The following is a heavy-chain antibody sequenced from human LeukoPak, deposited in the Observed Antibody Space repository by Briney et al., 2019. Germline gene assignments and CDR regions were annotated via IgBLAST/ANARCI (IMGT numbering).Heavy chain of an antibody. V-gene: IGHV4-59*12. CDR3: AREIIGTVMGFDT. D-gene: IGHD1-1*01. CDR2: IYYSGTT. CDR1: GGSISGDY. J-gene: IGHJ5*02. Sequence: SETLSLTCTVSGGSISGDYWSWFRQSPGKGLEWIGCIYYSGTTNYNPSLKSRVTISVDTSKNQFSLKLISVTAADTAVYYCAREIIGTVMGFDTWGPGTVVTVSS.